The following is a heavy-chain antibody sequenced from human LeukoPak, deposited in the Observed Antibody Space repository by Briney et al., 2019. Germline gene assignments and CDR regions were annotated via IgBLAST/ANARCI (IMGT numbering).Heavy chain of an antibody. V-gene: IGHV1-8*01. CDR2: MNPNSSNI. D-gene: IGHD5-18*01. CDR1: GYTFTSYD. J-gene: IGHJ6*03. Sequence: ASVKVSCKASGYTFTSYDINWVRQATGHGLEWMGWMNPNSSNIFYAQKFQGRLTMTRNTSISTAYMELSSLRSEDTAVYYCARGQVDTLYYYYYMDVWGKGTTVTVSS. CDR3: ARGQVDTLYYYYYMDV.